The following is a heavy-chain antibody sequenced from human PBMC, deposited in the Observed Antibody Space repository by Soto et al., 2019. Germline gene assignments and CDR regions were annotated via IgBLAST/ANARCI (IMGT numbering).Heavy chain of an antibody. CDR3: VAELYSGGGCCSFDF. D-gene: IGHD2-21*02. CDR2: IIVASGRT. Sequence: SVKVSCKTSGFTFTNSAVQWVRQARGQRLEWIGWIIVASGRTNYAREVQERVTISRDTSTATDYMELSGLRSEDTAVYYCVAELYSGGGCCSFDFWGQGTMVTVSS. CDR1: GFTFTNSA. V-gene: IGHV1-58*01. J-gene: IGHJ3*01.